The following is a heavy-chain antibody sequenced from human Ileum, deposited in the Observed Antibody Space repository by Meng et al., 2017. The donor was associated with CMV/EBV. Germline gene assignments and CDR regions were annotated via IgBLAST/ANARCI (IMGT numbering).Heavy chain of an antibody. D-gene: IGHD3-16*01. V-gene: IGHV3-30*04. CDR1: GFTFSSYA. CDR3: ARDPGGFDY. J-gene: IGHJ4*02. CDR2: ISYDGSNK. Sequence: LSCAASGFTFSSYAMHWVRQAPGKGLEWVAVISYDGSNKYYADSVKGRFTISRDNSKNTLYLQMNSLRAEDTAVYYCARDPGGFDYWGQGTLVTVSS.